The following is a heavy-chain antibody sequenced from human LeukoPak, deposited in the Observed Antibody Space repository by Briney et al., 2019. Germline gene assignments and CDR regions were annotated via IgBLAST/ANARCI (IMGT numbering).Heavy chain of an antibody. D-gene: IGHD6-19*01. V-gene: IGHV1-2*02. CDR1: GYTFTGYY. J-gene: IGHJ4*02. CDR3: ARIGVGESGWYRGRESIDY. CDR2: INPNSGGT. Sequence: ASVKVSCKASGYTFTGYYMHWVRQAPGQGLEWMGWINPNSGGTNYAQKFQGRVTMTRDTSISAAYMELSRLRSDDTAVYYCARIGVGESGWYRGRESIDYWGQGTLVTVSS.